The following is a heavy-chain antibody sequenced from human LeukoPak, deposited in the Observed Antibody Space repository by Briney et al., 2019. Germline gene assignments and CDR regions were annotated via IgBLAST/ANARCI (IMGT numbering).Heavy chain of an antibody. CDR2: IYYSGST. J-gene: IGHJ2*01. V-gene: IGHV4-31*03. CDR1: GGSISSGGYY. Sequence: PSETLSLTCTVSGGSISSGGYYWSWIRQHPGKGLEWIGYIYYSGSTYYNPSLKSRVTISVDTSKNQFSLKLSSVTAADTAVYYCARDGFVVVPAATGRSWYFDLWGRGTLVTVSS. D-gene: IGHD2-2*01. CDR3: ARDGFVVVPAATGRSWYFDL.